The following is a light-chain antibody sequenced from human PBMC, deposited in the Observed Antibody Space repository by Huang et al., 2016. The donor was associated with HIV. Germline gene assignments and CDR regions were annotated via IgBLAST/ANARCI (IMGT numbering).Light chain of an antibody. V-gene: IGKV3-15*01. CDR1: QSVGTN. CDR3: QQYNSWHT. CDR2: EAS. J-gene: IGKJ2*01. Sequence: EIVMTQSPVTLSVSPGQRATLSCRASQSVGTNLAWYQQKSGQAPRLLIYEASTRATGISARVSGSVFETEFTLTISSLQSDDVAVYYCQQYNSWHTFGQGTKLEIK.